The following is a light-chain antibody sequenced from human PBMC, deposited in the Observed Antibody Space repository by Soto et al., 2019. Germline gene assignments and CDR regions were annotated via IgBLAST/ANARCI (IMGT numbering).Light chain of an antibody. CDR3: QQRSNWPLT. CDR1: QSVGSY. V-gene: IGKV3-11*01. J-gene: IGKJ4*01. CDR2: DAF. Sequence: EILLTQSPATLSLSPGERATLSCRASQSVGSYLAWYQQKPGQAPRLLIYDAFSRATGIPARFSGSGSGTDFTLTISSLEPEDFAVYYCQQRSNWPLTFGGGTKVDIK.